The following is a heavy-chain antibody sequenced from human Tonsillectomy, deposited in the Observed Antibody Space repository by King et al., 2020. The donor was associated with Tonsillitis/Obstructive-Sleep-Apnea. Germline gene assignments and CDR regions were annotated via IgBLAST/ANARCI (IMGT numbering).Heavy chain of an antibody. J-gene: IGHJ4*02. Sequence: QLVQSGADVKKPGSSVEVSCKASGGTFSSYAISWVRQAPGQGLEWMGGIIPISGTAIYAQNFRGGVTITADESTNTAYMDLSSLRSEDTAVYYCARSGYCRGGSCLYYFDYWGQGTLVTVSS. CDR2: IIPISGTA. CDR1: GGTFSSYA. D-gene: IGHD2-15*01. V-gene: IGHV1-69*12. CDR3: ARSGYCRGGSCLYYFDY.